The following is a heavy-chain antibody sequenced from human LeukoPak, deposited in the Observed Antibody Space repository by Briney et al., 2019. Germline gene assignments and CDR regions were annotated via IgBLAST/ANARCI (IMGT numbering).Heavy chain of an antibody. CDR1: GFTFSSYG. Sequence: PGRSLRLSCAASGFTFSSYGMHWVRQAPGKGLEWVAVIWYDGSNKYYADSVKGRFTISRDNSKNTLYLRMNSLRAEDTAVYYCARENGDYDGPDDAFDIWGQGTMVTVSS. CDR3: ARENGDYDGPDDAFDI. J-gene: IGHJ3*02. D-gene: IGHD4-17*01. V-gene: IGHV3-33*01. CDR2: IWYDGSNK.